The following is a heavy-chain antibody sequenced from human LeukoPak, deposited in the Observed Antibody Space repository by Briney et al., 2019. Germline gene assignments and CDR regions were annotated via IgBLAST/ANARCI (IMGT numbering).Heavy chain of an antibody. D-gene: IGHD6-13*01. CDR1: GFTFSSYS. Sequence: PGGSLRLSCAASGFTFSSYSMNWVRQAPGKGLEWVSAISGSGGSTYYADSVKGRFTISRDNSKNTLYLQMNSLRAEDTAVYYCAKGHNKPGYSSSWLDAFDIWGQGTMVTVSS. V-gene: IGHV3-23*01. J-gene: IGHJ3*02. CDR2: ISGSGGST. CDR3: AKGHNKPGYSSSWLDAFDI.